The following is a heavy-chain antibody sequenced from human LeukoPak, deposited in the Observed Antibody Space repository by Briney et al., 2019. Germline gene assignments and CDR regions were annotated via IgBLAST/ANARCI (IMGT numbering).Heavy chain of an antibody. CDR2: ISDHGKSR. CDR3: ARARIAAPLLDY. D-gene: IGHD6-13*01. CDR1: GFIFSNYE. J-gene: IGHJ4*02. Sequence: GGSLRLSCVASGFIFSNYEMNWVRQTPGKGLEWVSYISDHGKSRNYVDSVKGRFTISRDNAKNSLYLQMNSLRVEDTAIYFCARARIAAPLLDYWGQGALVTVSS. V-gene: IGHV3-48*03.